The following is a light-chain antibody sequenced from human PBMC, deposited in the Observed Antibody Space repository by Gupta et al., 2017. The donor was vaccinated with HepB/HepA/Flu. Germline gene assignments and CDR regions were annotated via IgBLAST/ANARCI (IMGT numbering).Light chain of an antibody. Sequence: QSVLTQPPSACGTPGQRVTIPCSGSSSNIRSNYVYWFQQLPGTAPKLLIDRNDQRPSGVPDRFSGSKSGTSASLAIIGLRSEDEADYYCVAWDDSLSGWVFGGGTKLTVL. J-gene: IGLJ3*02. CDR1: SSNIRSNY. V-gene: IGLV1-47*01. CDR2: RND. CDR3: VAWDDSLSGWV.